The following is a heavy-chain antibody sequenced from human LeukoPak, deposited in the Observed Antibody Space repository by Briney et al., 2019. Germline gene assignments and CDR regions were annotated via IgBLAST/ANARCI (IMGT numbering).Heavy chain of an antibody. CDR1: GFTVSSNY. Sequence: GGSLRLSCAASGFTVSSNYMSWVRQAPGKGLEWVSVIYSGGSTYYADSVKGRFTISRDNSKNTLYLQMNGLRAEDTAVYYCARDRGVGATAGFNWFDPWGQGTLVTVSS. CDR3: ARDRGVGATAGFNWFDP. V-gene: IGHV3-66*02. D-gene: IGHD1-26*01. CDR2: IYSGGST. J-gene: IGHJ5*02.